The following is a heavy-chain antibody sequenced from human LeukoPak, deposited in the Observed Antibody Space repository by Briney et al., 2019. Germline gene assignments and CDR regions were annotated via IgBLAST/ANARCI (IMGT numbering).Heavy chain of an antibody. CDR1: GFTFSSYW. V-gene: IGHV3-7*01. CDR2: IKQDGSEK. Sequence: GGSLRLSCAASGFTFSSYWMSWVRQAPGKGLEWVANIKQDGSEKYYVDSVKGRFTISRDNAKNSLYLQMNSLRAEDTAVYYCAREENLREYYYYGMDVWGQGTTVTVSS. CDR3: AREENLREYYYYGMDV. J-gene: IGHJ6*02.